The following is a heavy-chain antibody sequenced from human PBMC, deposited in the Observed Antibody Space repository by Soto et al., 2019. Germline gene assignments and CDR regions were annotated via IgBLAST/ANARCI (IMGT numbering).Heavy chain of an antibody. CDR1: GGTFSSYA. V-gene: IGHV1-69*06. CDR3: ARETPSYCSGGSCRENWFDP. J-gene: IGHJ5*02. CDR2: IIPIFGTA. Sequence: SVKVSCKASGGTFSSYAISWVRQAPGQGLEWMGGIIPIFGTANYAQKFQGRVTITADKPTSTAYMELSSLRSEDTAVYYCARETPSYCSGGSCRENWFDPWGQGTLVTVSS. D-gene: IGHD2-15*01.